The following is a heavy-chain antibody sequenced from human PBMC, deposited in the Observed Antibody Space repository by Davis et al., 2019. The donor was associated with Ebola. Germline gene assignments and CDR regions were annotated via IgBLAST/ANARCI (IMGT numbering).Heavy chain of an antibody. CDR2: IKQDGSEK. V-gene: IGHV3-7*03. J-gene: IGHJ4*02. Sequence: PGGSLRLSCAASGFTFSNYWMSWVRQAPGKGLEWVANIKQDGSEKIYVDSVRGRFTISRDEAKNSVYLQVNSLRAEGTAVYYCARIGYSSSSFDYWGQGTLVTVSS. CDR1: GFTFSNYW. CDR3: ARIGYSSSSFDY. D-gene: IGHD6-6*01.